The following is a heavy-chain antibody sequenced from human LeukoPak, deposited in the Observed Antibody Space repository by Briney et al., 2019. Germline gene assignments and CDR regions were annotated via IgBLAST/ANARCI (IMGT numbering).Heavy chain of an antibody. CDR2: ISGSGGST. V-gene: IGHV3-23*01. CDR1: GFTFSSYA. Sequence: GGSLRLSCAASGFTFSSYAMSWVRQAPGKGLEWVSAISGSGGSTYYADSVKGRFTISRDNSKNTLYPQMNSLRAEDTAVYYCAKLTGDYVWGSFYLYWGQGTLVTVSS. J-gene: IGHJ4*02. D-gene: IGHD3-16*01. CDR3: AKLTGDYVWGSFYLY.